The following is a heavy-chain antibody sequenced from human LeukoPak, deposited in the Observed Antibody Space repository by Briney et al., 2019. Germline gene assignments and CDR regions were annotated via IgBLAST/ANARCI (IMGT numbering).Heavy chain of an antibody. Sequence: PGGSLRLSCVSSGFNFNDYAMHWVRQAPGKGLEWVSGISWNSRTKDYADSVKGRFIISRDYAQRSLFLQMNSLATEDTAFYYCAKGAADWYFDVWGRGTLVTVSS. CDR2: ISWNSRTK. J-gene: IGHJ2*01. V-gene: IGHV3-9*01. CDR3: AKGAADWYFDV. CDR1: GFNFNDYA. D-gene: IGHD6-25*01.